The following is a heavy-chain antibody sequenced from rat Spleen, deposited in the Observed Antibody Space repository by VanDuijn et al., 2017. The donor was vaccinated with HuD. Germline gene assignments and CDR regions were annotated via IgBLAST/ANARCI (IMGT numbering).Heavy chain of an antibody. V-gene: IGHV5-31*01. J-gene: IGHJ2*01. Sequence: EVQLVESGGGLVQPGKSLKVSCSASGFTFSSCGMHWIRQAPGKGLEWVASITNTGGSTYYPDSVKGRFTVSRDNAKSTLYLQMNSLRSEDTATYYCTREGTIAALAYWGQGVMVTVSS. CDR1: GFTFSSCG. CDR3: TREGTIAALAY. CDR2: ITNTGGST. D-gene: IGHD1-2*01.